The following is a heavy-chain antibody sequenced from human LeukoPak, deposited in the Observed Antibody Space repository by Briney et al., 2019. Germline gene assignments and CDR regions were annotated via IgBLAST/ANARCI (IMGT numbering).Heavy chain of an antibody. CDR2: ISYDGSNK. CDR1: GFTLSSYG. CDR3: AKEANIVVVPAARYYYGMDV. J-gene: IGHJ6*04. D-gene: IGHD2-2*01. V-gene: IGHV3-30*18. Sequence: PGRSLRLSCAASGFTLSSYGMHWVRQAPGKGLEWVAVISYDGSNKYYADSVKGRFTISRDNSKNTLYLQMNSLRAEDTAVYYCAKEANIVVVPAARYYYGMDVWGKGTTVTVSS.